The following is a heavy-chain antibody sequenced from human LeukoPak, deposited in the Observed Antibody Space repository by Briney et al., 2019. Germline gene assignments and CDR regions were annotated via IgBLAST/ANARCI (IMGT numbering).Heavy chain of an antibody. V-gene: IGHV4-39*01. Sequence: PSETLSLTCTVSGGSISSSSYYWGWIRQPPGKGLEWIGTMFYAGDTFYNPSLESRVTISVDTSKNQFSLKLTSVTAADRAVYYCARTDSGRFSYFDCWGQGTLVTVSS. CDR3: ARTDSGRFSYFDC. CDR2: MFYAGDT. J-gene: IGHJ4*02. CDR1: GGSISSSSYY. D-gene: IGHD5-12*01.